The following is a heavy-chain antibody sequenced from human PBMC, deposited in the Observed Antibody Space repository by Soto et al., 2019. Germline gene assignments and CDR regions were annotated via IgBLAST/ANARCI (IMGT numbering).Heavy chain of an antibody. CDR1: GSSFTTYY. D-gene: IGHD5-18*01. CDR2: INNRGNT. J-gene: IGHJ6*02. V-gene: IGHV4-34*02. CDR3: LMVTYSGLDV. Sequence: QVQLQQWGAGLLKPSETLSLTCALSGSSFTTYYWTWIRQPPGKGLDWIGEINNRGNTNYNPSLKSRVTTSLDTSTTQFSLKLTSVTAADTAVYYCLMVTYSGLDVWGQGTTVTVSS.